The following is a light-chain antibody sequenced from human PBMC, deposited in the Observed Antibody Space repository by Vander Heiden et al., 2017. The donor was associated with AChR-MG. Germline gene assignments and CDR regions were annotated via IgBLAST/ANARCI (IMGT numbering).Light chain of an antibody. J-gene: IGKJ1*01. CDR1: QGISNS. CDR3: LRVTSDPWT. V-gene: IGKV1-27*01. CDR2: SAS. Sequence: DIQMTQSPSSLSASLGDRVTITCRASQGISNSLAWYQQKPGKVPELLIYSASTLQTGVPSRFSGSGSGTDFTLTISRLEPEDGATYYCLRVTSDPWTFGQGTKVEVK.